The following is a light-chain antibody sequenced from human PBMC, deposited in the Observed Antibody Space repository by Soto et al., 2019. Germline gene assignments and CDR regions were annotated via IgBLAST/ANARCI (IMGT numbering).Light chain of an antibody. CDR3: SSYRSSRPSDV. CDR2: EVS. J-gene: IGLJ1*01. Sequence: QSALTQPASVSGSPGQSITISCTGTSRDVGGYNHVTWYQQHPGKAPKLMIYEVSNRPSGVSNRFSGSKSGNTASLTISGLQAEDEADYYCSSYRSSRPSDVFGTGTKLTVL. V-gene: IGLV2-14*01. CDR1: SRDVGGYNH.